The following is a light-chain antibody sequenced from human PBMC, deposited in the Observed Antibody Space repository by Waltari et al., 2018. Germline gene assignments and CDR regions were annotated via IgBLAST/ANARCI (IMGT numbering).Light chain of an antibody. V-gene: IGKV3-20*01. CDR2: GAS. Sequence: EIVLTQSPGTLSLSPGERATLSCRASQSVHSNYLAWYQQRPGQAPRLLIYGASSRATGIPDRFSGSGSGTDFILTISRLEPEDFAVVYCQQYGNSPLTFGGGTKVEIK. CDR3: QQYGNSPLT. CDR1: QSVHSNY. J-gene: IGKJ4*01.